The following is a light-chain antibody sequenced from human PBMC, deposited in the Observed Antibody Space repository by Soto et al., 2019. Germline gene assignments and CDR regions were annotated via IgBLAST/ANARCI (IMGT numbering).Light chain of an antibody. Sequence: HSVLPKPPSGSGIPGQRVTISCSGSSSNIGSNTVNWYQQLPGTAPKLLIYSNNQRPSGVPDRFSGSKSGTSASLAISGLQSEDEADYYCAAWDDSLNGYVFGTGTKVTVL. CDR1: SSNIGSNT. V-gene: IGLV1-44*01. CDR2: SNN. J-gene: IGLJ1*01. CDR3: AAWDDSLNGYV.